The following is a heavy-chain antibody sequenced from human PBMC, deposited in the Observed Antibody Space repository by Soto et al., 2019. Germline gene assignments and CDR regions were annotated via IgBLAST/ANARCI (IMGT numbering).Heavy chain of an antibody. Sequence: EVQLVESGGGLVKPGGSLRLSCAASGFPFSSYNMNWVRQAPGKGLEWVSSISSTSTYIYYRDSVKGRFTISRDNAKNSLYLQMNSLRAEDTAVYYCARGETTGTPHFAYWGQGTLVTLSS. V-gene: IGHV3-21*01. CDR3: ARGETTGTPHFAY. J-gene: IGHJ4*02. CDR2: ISSTSTYI. CDR1: GFPFSSYN. D-gene: IGHD1-1*01.